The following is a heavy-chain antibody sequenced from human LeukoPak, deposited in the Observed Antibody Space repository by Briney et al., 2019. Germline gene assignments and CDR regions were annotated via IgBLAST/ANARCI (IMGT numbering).Heavy chain of an antibody. D-gene: IGHD1-26*01. CDR2: ISGSGGST. Sequence: PGGSLRLSCAASGFTFSSYAMSWVRQAPGKGLEWVSAISGSGGSTYYADSVKGRFTISRDNSKNTLYLQMNSLRAEDTAVYYCAKYVSGRYSGLDYWGQETLVTVSS. CDR1: GFTFSSYA. V-gene: IGHV3-23*01. CDR3: AKYVSGRYSGLDY. J-gene: IGHJ4*02.